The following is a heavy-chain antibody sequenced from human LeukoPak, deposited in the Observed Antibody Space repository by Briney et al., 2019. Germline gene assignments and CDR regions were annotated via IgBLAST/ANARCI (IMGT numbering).Heavy chain of an antibody. CDR1: GGSINFYY. V-gene: IGHV4-4*08. CDR2: IHSSGST. D-gene: IGHD4-17*01. J-gene: IGHJ4*02. Sequence: SETLSLTCNVSGGSINFYYWTWIRQPPGKGLEWIGYIHSSGSTKYNPSLESRVAISVDTSKSQFSLKVTSVTAADTAVYYCARFRYGDPLDYWGQGTLVTVSS. CDR3: ARFRYGDPLDY.